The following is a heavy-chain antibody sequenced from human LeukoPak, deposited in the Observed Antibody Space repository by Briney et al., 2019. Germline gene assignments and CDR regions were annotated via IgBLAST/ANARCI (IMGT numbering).Heavy chain of an antibody. D-gene: IGHD4-17*01. V-gene: IGHV4-39*01. CDR1: GGSISSISYY. CDR2: MYHNGST. J-gene: IGHJ4*02. Sequence: SETLSLTCTVSGGSISSISYYWGWIRQPPGKGLEWIGSMYHNGSTYYNPSLKSRVTISVDTSKNQFSLKLSSVTAADTAVYYCARHLYGDYANFDYWGQGTLVTVSS. CDR3: ARHLYGDYANFDY.